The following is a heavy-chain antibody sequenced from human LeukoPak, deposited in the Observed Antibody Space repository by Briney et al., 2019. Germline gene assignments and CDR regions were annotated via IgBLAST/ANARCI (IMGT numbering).Heavy chain of an antibody. J-gene: IGHJ4*02. CDR1: GFTFSDYY. Sequence: GSLGLSCAASGFTFSDYYMSWIRQAPGKGLEWVSYISSSGSTIYYADSVKGRFTISRDNAKNSLYLQMNSLRAEDTAVYYCARDDCSGGSCCLDYWGQGTLVTVSS. V-gene: IGHV3-11*01. CDR3: ARDDCSGGSCCLDY. D-gene: IGHD2-15*01. CDR2: ISSSGSTI.